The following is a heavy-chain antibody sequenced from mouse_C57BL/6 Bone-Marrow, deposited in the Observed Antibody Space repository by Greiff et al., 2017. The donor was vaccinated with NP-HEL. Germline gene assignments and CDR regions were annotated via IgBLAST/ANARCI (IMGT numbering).Heavy chain of an antibody. Sequence: EVKLVESGEGLVKPGGSLKLSCAASGFTFSSYAMSWVRQTPEKRLEWVAYISSGGDYIYYADTVKGRFTISRDNARNTLYLQMSSLKSEDTAMYYCTGHSLYYAMDYWGQGTSVTVSS. D-gene: IGHD6-1*01. CDR3: TGHSLYYAMDY. CDR2: ISSGGDYI. J-gene: IGHJ4*01. V-gene: IGHV5-9-1*02. CDR1: GFTFSSYA.